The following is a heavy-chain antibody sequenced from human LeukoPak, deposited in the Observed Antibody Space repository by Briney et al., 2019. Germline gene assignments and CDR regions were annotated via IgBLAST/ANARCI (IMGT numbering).Heavy chain of an antibody. J-gene: IGHJ3*02. CDR2: IYYSGST. CDR1: GGSISSGDYY. V-gene: IGHV4-30-4*01. Sequence: PSETLSLTCTVSGGSISSGDYYWSWIRQPPGKGLEWIGYIYYSGSTYYNPSLKSRVTISVDTSKNQFSLKLSSVTAADTAVYYCASGRATNYHAFDIWGQGTMVTVSS. D-gene: IGHD4/OR15-4a*01. CDR3: ASGRATNYHAFDI.